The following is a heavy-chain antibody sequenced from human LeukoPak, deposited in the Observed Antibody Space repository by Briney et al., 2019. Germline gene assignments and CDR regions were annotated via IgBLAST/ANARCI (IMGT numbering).Heavy chain of an antibody. CDR1: GGTFSYYS. Sequence: SVKVSCKASGGTFSYYSISWVRHAPGQGLEWMGRIIPILGLPKYAQKFEGRVTITADKSTSTSYMELSSLRSEDTAVYYCARDDYFDTSGQNFCFDLWGRGTLVTVSS. V-gene: IGHV1-69*04. D-gene: IGHD3-22*01. CDR3: ARDDYFDTSGQNFCFDL. J-gene: IGHJ2*01. CDR2: IIPILGLP.